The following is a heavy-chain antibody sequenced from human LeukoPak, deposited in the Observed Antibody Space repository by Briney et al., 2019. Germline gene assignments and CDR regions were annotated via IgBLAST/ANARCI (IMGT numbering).Heavy chain of an antibody. CDR3: ARAIQPGHFDY. J-gene: IGHJ4*02. V-gene: IGHV4-59*01. Sequence: SETLSLTCTVSGGSISSYYWSWIRQPPGKGLEWIGYIYYSGSTNYNPSLKSRVTISVDTSKNQFSLKLSSVTAADTAVYYCARAIQPGHFDYGGQGTLVTVSS. CDR1: GGSISSYY. CDR2: IYYSGST. D-gene: IGHD5-18*01.